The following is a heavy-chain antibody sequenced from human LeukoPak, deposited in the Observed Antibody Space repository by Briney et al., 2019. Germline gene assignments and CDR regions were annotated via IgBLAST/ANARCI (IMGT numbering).Heavy chain of an antibody. J-gene: IGHJ4*02. CDR2: IYGAGATIT. Sequence: GGSLRLSCATSGFDVSNHYMSWVRQAPGKGLEWVSVIYGAGATITYHIESVKGRFTISRDNSRNTIYLQMNGLRAEDTAIYYCARDLGDWGQGTLVTVSS. CDR1: GFDVSNHY. V-gene: IGHV3-53*01. CDR3: ARDLGD.